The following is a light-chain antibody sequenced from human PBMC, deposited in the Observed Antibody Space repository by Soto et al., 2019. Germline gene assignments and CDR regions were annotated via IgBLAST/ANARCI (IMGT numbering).Light chain of an antibody. Sequence: EIVLTQSPGTLSLSPGERATLSCRASQSVRSSYLAWYQQKPGQAPRLLIYGASSRATGIPDRFSGTGSGRDFTLPISRLEPEEFAVYYCQQYGGSPSPVGQGTNLEIK. CDR3: QQYGGSPSP. CDR1: QSVRSSY. J-gene: IGKJ2*01. V-gene: IGKV3-20*01. CDR2: GAS.